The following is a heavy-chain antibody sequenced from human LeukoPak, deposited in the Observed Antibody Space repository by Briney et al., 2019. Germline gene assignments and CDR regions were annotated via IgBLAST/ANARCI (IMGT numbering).Heavy chain of an antibody. CDR2: IYTSGST. V-gene: IGHV4-4*07. CDR3: ARREVHYDRSGYQTYYFDY. CDR1: GGSISSYY. Sequence: SETLSLTCTVSGGSISSYYWSWIRQPAGKGLEWIGRIYTSGSTNYNPSLKSRVTISVDTSKNQFSLKLSSVTAADTAVYYCARREVHYDRSGYQTYYFDYWGQGTLVTVSS. D-gene: IGHD3-22*01. J-gene: IGHJ4*02.